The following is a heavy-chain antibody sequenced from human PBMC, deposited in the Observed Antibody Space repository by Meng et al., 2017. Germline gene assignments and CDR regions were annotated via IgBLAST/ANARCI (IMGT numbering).Heavy chain of an antibody. CDR3: AILRGYSYGYKNPRWTLFDY. CDR2: IIPIFGTA. Sequence: SVKVSCKASGGTFSSYAISWVRQAPGQGLEWMGGIIPIFGTANYAQKFQGRVTITADKSTSTAYMELSSLRSEDTAVYYCAILRGYSYGYKNPRWTLFDYWGQGTLVTVPS. CDR1: GGTFSSYA. D-gene: IGHD5-18*01. V-gene: IGHV1-69*06. J-gene: IGHJ4*02.